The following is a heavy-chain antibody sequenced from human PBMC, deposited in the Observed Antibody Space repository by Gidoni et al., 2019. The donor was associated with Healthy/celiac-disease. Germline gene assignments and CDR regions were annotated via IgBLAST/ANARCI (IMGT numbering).Heavy chain of an antibody. CDR3: ARDRTYYYDSSGWGYFDY. Sequence: EVQLVESGGGLVKPGGSLRLSCAASGFTFSSYSMNWVRQAPGKGLEWVSSISSSSSYIYYADSVKGRFTISRDNAKNSLYLQMNSLRAEDTAVYYCARDRTYYYDSSGWGYFDYWGQGTLVTVSS. CDR2: ISSSSSYI. D-gene: IGHD3-22*01. V-gene: IGHV3-21*01. CDR1: GFTFSSYS. J-gene: IGHJ4*02.